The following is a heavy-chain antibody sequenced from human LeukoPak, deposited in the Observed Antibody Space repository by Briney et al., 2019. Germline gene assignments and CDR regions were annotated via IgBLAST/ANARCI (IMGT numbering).Heavy chain of an antibody. CDR3: ARGVAGSYGEFDN. Sequence: GGSLRLSCAASGFAVRDYWMHWVRQPPGAGLVWVSRISPDGRTTNYADSVKGRFTVSRDNAKNTVYLQMSSLRDEDTAVYYCARGVAGSYGEFDNGGQGTLVTVSS. J-gene: IGHJ4*02. D-gene: IGHD1-26*01. CDR2: ISPDGRTT. CDR1: GFAVRDYW. V-gene: IGHV3-74*01.